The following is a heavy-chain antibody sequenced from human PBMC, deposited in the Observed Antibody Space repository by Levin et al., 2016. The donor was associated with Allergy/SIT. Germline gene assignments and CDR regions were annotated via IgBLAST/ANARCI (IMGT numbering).Heavy chain of an antibody. CDR2: IYSGGAI. D-gene: IGHD2-2*02. CDR3: ASTILGVPR. Sequence: WIRQPPGKGLEWVSVIYSGGAIYYTDSVKGRFTISRHNSKNTLYLQMNSLRAEDTAVYYCASTILGVPRWGQGTLVTVSS. V-gene: IGHV3-53*04. J-gene: IGHJ4*02.